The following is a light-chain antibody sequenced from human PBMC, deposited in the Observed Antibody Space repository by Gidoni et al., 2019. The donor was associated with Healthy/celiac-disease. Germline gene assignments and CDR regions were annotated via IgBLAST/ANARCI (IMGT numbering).Light chain of an antibody. Sequence: DILMTQSPLSLPVTPGEPASIYCRSSQSLLHSNGYNSLDLYLQKPGQSPQLLISLGSNRASGVPARFSGRGSGTDFTLKIRRVEAEDVGVYFCMQALQTPPTFGGGTKVEIK. V-gene: IGKV2-28*01. J-gene: IGKJ4*01. CDR3: MQALQTPPT. CDR2: LGS. CDR1: QSLLHSNGYNS.